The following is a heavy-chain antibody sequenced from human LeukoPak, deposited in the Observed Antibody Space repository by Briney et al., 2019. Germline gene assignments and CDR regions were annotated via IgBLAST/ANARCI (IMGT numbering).Heavy chain of an antibody. CDR2: INPNSGGT. V-gene: IGHV1-2*02. J-gene: IGHJ4*02. D-gene: IGHD1-14*01. CDR1: GYTFTGYY. CDR3: AREAEQETSLGY. Sequence: ASVRVSCKASGYTFTGYYMHWVRQAPGQGLEWMGWINPNSGGTNYAQKFQGRVTMTRDTSISTAYMELSRLRSDDTAVYYCAREAEQETSLGYWGQGTLVTVSS.